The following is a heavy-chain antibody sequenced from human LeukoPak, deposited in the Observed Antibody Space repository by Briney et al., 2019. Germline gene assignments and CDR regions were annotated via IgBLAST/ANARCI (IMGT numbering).Heavy chain of an antibody. CDR3: ARLEREVRDY. CDR2: IYYSGIT. V-gene: IGHV4-39*01. Sequence: PSETLSLTCTVSGDSISRSHYYWGWTRQPPGKGLEWIGNIYYSGITYYNPSLKSRVTISVDTSRNQFSLKLSSVTAADTAVYYCARLEREVRDYWGQGTLVTVSS. D-gene: IGHD5-24*01. CDR1: GDSISRSHYY. J-gene: IGHJ4*02.